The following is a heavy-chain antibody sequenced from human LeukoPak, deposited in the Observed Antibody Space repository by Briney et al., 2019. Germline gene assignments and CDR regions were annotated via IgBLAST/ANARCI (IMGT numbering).Heavy chain of an antibody. CDR2: IYYSGTT. Sequence: PSETLSLTCTVSGGAISGYYWNWIRQHPGKGLEWIGYIYYSGTTYYNPSLKSRVTISVDTSQNQFSLKLSSVTAADTAVYYCARGEVGAWFDPWGQGTLVTVSS. V-gene: IGHV4-31*03. J-gene: IGHJ5*02. D-gene: IGHD1-26*01. CDR1: GGAISGYY. CDR3: ARGEVGAWFDP.